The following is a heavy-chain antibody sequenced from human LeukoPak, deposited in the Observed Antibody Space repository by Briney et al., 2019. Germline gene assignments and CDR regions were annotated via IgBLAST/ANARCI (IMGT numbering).Heavy chain of an antibody. CDR3: AKDGDWAFDH. J-gene: IGHJ4*02. Sequence: GGSLRLSCAASGFTFSSYSMNWVRQAPGKGLEWVSSISSSSSYIYYADSVKGRFTISRDNAKNSLYLQMNSLGAEDTAVYYCAKDGDWAFDHWAQGTLVSVSS. CDR1: GFTFSSYS. V-gene: IGHV3-21*01. D-gene: IGHD2-21*02. CDR2: ISSSSSYI.